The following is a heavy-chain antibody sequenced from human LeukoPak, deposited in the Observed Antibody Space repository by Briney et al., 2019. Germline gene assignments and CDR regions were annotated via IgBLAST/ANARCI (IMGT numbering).Heavy chain of an antibody. V-gene: IGHV3-30*04. CDR1: GFTFSSYA. CDR3: ARSGQYSSGWSDN. D-gene: IGHD6-19*01. J-gene: IGHJ4*02. CDR2: ISYDGSNK. Sequence: GGSLRLSCAASGFTFSSYAMHWVRQAPGKGLEWVAVISYDGSNKYYADSVKGRFTISRDNSKNTLYLQMNSLRAEDTAVYYCARSGQYSSGWSDNWGQGTLVTVSS.